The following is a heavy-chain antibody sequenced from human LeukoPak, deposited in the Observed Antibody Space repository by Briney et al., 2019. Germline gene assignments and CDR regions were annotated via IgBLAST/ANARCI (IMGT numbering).Heavy chain of an antibody. CDR2: IKQDGSGK. D-gene: IGHD2-2*01. CDR3: ARDEGHCSSTSCYGSFGY. Sequence: GGSLRLFCAASGFTLSNYWMSWVRQAPGKGLEGVANIKQDGSGKYYVDSVKGRFTISRDNAKNSLYLQMNSLRAEDTAVYYCARDEGHCSSTSCYGSFGYWGQGTLVTVSS. J-gene: IGHJ4*02. V-gene: IGHV3-7*01. CDR1: GFTLSNYW.